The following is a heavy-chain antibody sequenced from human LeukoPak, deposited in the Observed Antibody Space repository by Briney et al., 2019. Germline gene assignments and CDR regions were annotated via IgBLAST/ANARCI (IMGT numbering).Heavy chain of an antibody. Sequence: GGSLRLSCAASGFTFSSYEMNWVRQAPGKGLEWVSYISSSGSTIYYADSVKGRFTISRDNAKNSLYLQMNSLRAEDTAVYYCARDGARHCTDGSCTVYWGQGTLVPVSS. J-gene: IGHJ4*02. CDR3: ARDGARHCTDGSCTVY. D-gene: IGHD2-15*01. CDR1: GFTFSSYE. CDR2: ISSSGSTI. V-gene: IGHV3-48*03.